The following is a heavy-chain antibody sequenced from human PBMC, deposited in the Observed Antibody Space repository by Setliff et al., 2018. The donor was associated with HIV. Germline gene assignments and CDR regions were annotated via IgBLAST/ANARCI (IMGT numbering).Heavy chain of an antibody. CDR2: IWYDGGTK. CDR3: ARGQFRLRPDALDL. CDR1: GFTFSRYE. V-gene: IGHV3-33*08. J-gene: IGHJ3*01. Sequence: PGGSLRLSCAASGFTFSRYEMNWVRQAPGKGLEWLAVIWYDGGTKYYADSLQGRFTISRDDSKNSVYLQMNTLGAEDTAVYYCARGQFRLRPDALDLWGQGTLVTVSS. D-gene: IGHD2-21*01.